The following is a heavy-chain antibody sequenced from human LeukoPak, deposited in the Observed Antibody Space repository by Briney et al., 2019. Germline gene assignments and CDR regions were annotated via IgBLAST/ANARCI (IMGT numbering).Heavy chain of an antibody. CDR3: ASESGH. J-gene: IGHJ4*02. CDR1: GFTFSDFS. V-gene: IGHV3-30-3*01. Sequence: GGSLRLSCAASGFTFSDFSMHWVRQAPGKGLEWVAVISSDGSNKYYADSVKGRFTISRDNSKNTLFLQMNSLRAEDTAVYYCASESGHWGQGTRVTVSS. CDR2: ISSDGSNK.